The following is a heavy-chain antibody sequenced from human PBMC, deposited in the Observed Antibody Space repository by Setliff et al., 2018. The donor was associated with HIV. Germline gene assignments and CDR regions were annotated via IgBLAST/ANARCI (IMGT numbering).Heavy chain of an antibody. J-gene: IGHJ5*02. Sequence: SETLSLTCAVSGGSISSHYWSWIRQPPGKGLEWIGYIYYSGSTNYNPSLKSRVTISVDTSKNQFSLKLSSVTAADTAVYYCATYADRESNRFDPWG. CDR1: GGSISSHY. CDR2: IYYSGST. D-gene: IGHD3-10*01. V-gene: IGHV4-59*08. CDR3: ATYADRESNRFDP.